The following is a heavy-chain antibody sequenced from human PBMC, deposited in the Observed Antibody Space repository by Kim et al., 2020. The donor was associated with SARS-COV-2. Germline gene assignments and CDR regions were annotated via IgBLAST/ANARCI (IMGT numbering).Heavy chain of an antibody. Sequence: GGSLRLSCAASGFTFSSYAMIWVRQAPGKGLEWVSAISGSGGSTYYADSVKGRFTISRDNSKNTLYLQMNSLRAEDTAVYYCAKYREGVYYDILTGYYNAASFDYWGQGTLVTVSS. J-gene: IGHJ4*02. CDR3: AKYREGVYYDILTGYYNAASFDY. V-gene: IGHV3-23*01. CDR1: GFTFSSYA. D-gene: IGHD3-9*01. CDR2: ISGSGGST.